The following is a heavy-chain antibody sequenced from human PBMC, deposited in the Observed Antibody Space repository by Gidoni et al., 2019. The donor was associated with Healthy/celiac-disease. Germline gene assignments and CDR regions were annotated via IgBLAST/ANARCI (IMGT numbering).Heavy chain of an antibody. Sequence: EVQLLESGGGLVQPGGSLRLSFAASGFTFSSYAMSWVRQAPGKGLEWVSAISGSGGSTYYADSVKGRFTISRDNSKNTLYLQMNSLRAEDTAVYYCAKESERYWDRGVDAFDIWGQGTMVTVSS. CDR2: ISGSGGST. CDR3: AKESERYWDRGVDAFDI. CDR1: GFTFSSYA. J-gene: IGHJ3*02. D-gene: IGHD1-26*01. V-gene: IGHV3-23*01.